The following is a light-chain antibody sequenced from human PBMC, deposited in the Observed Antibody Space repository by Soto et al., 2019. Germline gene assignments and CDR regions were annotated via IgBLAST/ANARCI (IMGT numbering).Light chain of an antibody. J-gene: IGKJ5*01. Sequence: SVLTQSPGTLSLSPGERATLSCRSSQSVSNNYLAWYQQKPGQAPRLLIYGASNRATGIPDRFSGSGSGTDFTLTISRLEPEDAAVYYCQQRSNWPPITFGQGTRLEIK. CDR3: QQRSNWPPIT. V-gene: IGKV3D-20*02. CDR1: QSVSNNY. CDR2: GAS.